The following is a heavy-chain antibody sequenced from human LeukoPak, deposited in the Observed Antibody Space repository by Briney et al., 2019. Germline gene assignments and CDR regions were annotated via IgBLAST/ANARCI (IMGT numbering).Heavy chain of an antibody. CDR1: GVTFSGSA. D-gene: IGHD3-9*01. CDR2: IRSKANSYAT. CDR3: ARLFDTTLDY. V-gene: IGHV3-73*01. Sequence: GGSLRLSCAASGVTFSGSAMHWVRQASGKGLEWIGRIRSKANSYATVYAESVKGRFTISRDDSKNTAYLQMNSLKTEDSAVYYCARLFDTTLDYWGQGTLVTVSS. J-gene: IGHJ4*02.